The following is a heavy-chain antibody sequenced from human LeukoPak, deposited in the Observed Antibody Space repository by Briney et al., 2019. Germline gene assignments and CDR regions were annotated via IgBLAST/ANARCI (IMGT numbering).Heavy chain of an antibody. V-gene: IGHV5-51*01. D-gene: IGHD3-16*01. CDR3: ARRLRGTADAFDI. Sequence: GESLKISCEGSGYRFINYWIGWVRQMPGKGLEWMGIIYSGDSDTRYTPSFEGQVTISVDKSISTAYLQWSSLKASDTAMYYCARRLRGTADAFDIWGQGTMVTVS. CDR2: IYSGDSDT. CDR1: GYRFINYW. J-gene: IGHJ3*02.